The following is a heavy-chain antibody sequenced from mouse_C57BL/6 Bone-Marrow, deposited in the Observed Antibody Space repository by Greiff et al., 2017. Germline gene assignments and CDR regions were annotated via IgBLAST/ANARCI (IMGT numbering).Heavy chain of an antibody. CDR3: TSDGYYLPWFAY. V-gene: IGHV6-6*01. J-gene: IGHJ3*01. D-gene: IGHD2-3*01. Sequence: EVKLMESGGGLVQPGGSMKLSCAASGFTFSDAWMDCVRQSPEKGLEWVAEIRNKANNHATYYAESVKGRFTISRDDSKSSVYLQMNSLRAEDTGIYYCTSDGYYLPWFAYWGQGTLVTVSA. CDR2: IRNKANNHAT. CDR1: GFTFSDAW.